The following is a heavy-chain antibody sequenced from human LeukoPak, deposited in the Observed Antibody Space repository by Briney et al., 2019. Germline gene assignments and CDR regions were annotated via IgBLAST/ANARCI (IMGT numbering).Heavy chain of an antibody. Sequence: ASVKVSCKASGYTFTSYDINWVRQATGQGLEWMGWMNPNSGNTGYAQKFQGRVTMTRNTSISTAYMELSSLRSEDTAVYYCARGHVPAAMNYFDYWGQGTLVTVSS. CDR2: MNPNSGNT. V-gene: IGHV1-8*01. J-gene: IGHJ4*02. D-gene: IGHD2-2*01. CDR3: ARGHVPAAMNYFDY. CDR1: GYTFTSYD.